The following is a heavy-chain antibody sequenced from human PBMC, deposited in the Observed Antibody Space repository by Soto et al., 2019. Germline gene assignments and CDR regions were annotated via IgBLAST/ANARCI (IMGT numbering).Heavy chain of an antibody. D-gene: IGHD3-10*01. CDR3: ASSAGFGDNWFDP. Sequence: PSETLSLTCAVSGGSISSSNWWCWVRQPPGKGLEWIGEIYHSGSTNYNPSLKSRVTISVDKSKNQFPLKLSSVTAADTAVYYCASSAGFGDNWFDPWGQGTLVTVSS. CDR2: IYHSGST. V-gene: IGHV4-4*02. CDR1: GGSISSSNW. J-gene: IGHJ5*02.